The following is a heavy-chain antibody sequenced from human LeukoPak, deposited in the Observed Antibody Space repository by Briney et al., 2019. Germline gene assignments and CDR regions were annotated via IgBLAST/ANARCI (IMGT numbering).Heavy chain of an antibody. J-gene: IGHJ6*03. CDR1: GGSLSGYY. Sequence: SSETLSPTCAVDGGSLSGYYWSWSRQPPGKGLEWIGEINRSGSTNYNPSLKSRVTISVDTSKNQFSLKLSSVTAADTAVYYCARAAVVPATRYYDMVVWGKGTPVTVSS. D-gene: IGHD2-15*01. CDR2: INRSGST. V-gene: IGHV4-34*01. CDR3: ARAAVVPATRYYDMVV.